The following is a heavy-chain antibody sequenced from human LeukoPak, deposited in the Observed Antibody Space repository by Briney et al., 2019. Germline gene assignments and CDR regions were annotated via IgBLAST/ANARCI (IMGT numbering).Heavy chain of an antibody. V-gene: IGHV3-30*14. Sequence: PGGSLRLSCAASGFTFSSYAMHWVRQAPGKGLEWVAVISYDGSNKYYADSVKGRFTISRDNSKNTLYLQMGSLRAEDMAVYYCARDGRDGGSYFDYWGQGTLVTVSS. CDR1: GFTFSSYA. D-gene: IGHD4-23*01. CDR3: ARDGRDGGSYFDY. CDR2: ISYDGSNK. J-gene: IGHJ4*02.